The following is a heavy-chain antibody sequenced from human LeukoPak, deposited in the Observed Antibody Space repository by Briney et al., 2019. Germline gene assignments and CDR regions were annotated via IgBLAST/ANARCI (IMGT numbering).Heavy chain of an antibody. D-gene: IGHD6-13*01. V-gene: IGHV3-23*01. Sequence: GGSLRLSCAASGFTFDIYAMSWVRQAPGKGLEWVSTISGSGGSTYYADSVKGRFTISRDNPKNTLYLQMNSLRVEDTAVYYCARDSDSSRWQDAFDIWGQGTMVTVSS. CDR3: ARDSDSSRWQDAFDI. J-gene: IGHJ3*02. CDR1: GFTFDIYA. CDR2: ISGSGGST.